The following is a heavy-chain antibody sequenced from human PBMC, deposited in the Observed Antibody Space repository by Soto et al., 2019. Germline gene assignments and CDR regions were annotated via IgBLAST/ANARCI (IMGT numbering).Heavy chain of an antibody. Sequence: SVKVSFKASGYNFTTYFIHWVRQAPVQGLEWMGMIHPSGDTGYGQKFRGRVTMTIDTSTTTAYMELRNLTSEDTAIYFSVRGYCTTTPCSGDFQHWGQGTLVTVSS. D-gene: IGHD2-8*01. CDR3: VRGYCTTTPCSGDFQH. J-gene: IGHJ1*01. CDR1: GYNFTTYF. V-gene: IGHV1-46*01. CDR2: IHPSGDT.